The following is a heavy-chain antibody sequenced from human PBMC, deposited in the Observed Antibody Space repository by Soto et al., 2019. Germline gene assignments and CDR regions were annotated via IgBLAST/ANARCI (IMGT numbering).Heavy chain of an antibody. D-gene: IGHD3-10*01. CDR3: ARIPRPFLYGSGSFYGIYYYYYGMDV. J-gene: IGHJ6*02. CDR1: GFSLSNARMG. CDR2: IFSNDEK. Sequence: LVNPTETLTLTCTVSGFSLSNARMGVSWIRQPPGKALEWLAHIFSNDEKSYSTSLKSRLTISKDTSKSQMVLTMTNMDPVDTATYYCARIPRPFLYGSGSFYGIYYYYYGMDVWGQGTTVTVSS. V-gene: IGHV2-26*01.